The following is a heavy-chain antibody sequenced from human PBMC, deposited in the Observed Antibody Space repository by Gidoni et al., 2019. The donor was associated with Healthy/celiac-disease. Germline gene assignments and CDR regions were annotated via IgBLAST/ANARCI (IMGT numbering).Heavy chain of an antibody. CDR1: GFTFDDYA. CDR2: ISWNSGSI. D-gene: IGHD6-6*01. J-gene: IGHJ6*03. Sequence: EVQLVESGGGLVQPGRSLRLSCAASGFTFDDYAMHWVRQAPGKGLEWVSGISWNSGSIGYADSVKGRFTISRDNDKNSLYLQMNSLRAEDTALYYCAQRPLRYYYMDVWGKGTTVTVSS. CDR3: AQRPLRYYYMDV. V-gene: IGHV3-9*01.